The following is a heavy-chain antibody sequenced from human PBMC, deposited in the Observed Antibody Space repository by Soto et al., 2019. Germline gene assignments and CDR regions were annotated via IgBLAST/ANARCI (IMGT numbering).Heavy chain of an antibody. J-gene: IGHJ4*02. CDR2: IYYSGSP. V-gene: IGHV4-39*01. D-gene: IGHD3-16*01. CDR1: GGSISSSSYY. CDR3: ARHFRSAGITFGGVTQPHY. Sequence: SSETLSLTCTVSGGSISSSSYYWGWIRQPPGKGLEWIGRIYYSGSPYHNPSLKSRVTISVDTSKNQFSLKLSSVTAADTAVYYCARHFRSAGITFGGVTQPHYWGQGTLVTVSS.